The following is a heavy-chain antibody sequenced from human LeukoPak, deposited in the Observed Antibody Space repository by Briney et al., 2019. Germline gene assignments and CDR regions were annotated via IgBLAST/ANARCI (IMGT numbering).Heavy chain of an antibody. Sequence: PGGSLRLSCTASGFTFSSYAMHWVRQAPGKGLEYVSAISSNGGSTYYANSVKGRFTISRDNSKSTLYLQMGSLRAEDMAVYYYARVVMPHAFDIWGQGTMVTVSS. CDR2: ISSNGGST. CDR1: GFTFSSYA. D-gene: IGHD2-2*01. J-gene: IGHJ3*02. V-gene: IGHV3-64*01. CDR3: ARVVMPHAFDI.